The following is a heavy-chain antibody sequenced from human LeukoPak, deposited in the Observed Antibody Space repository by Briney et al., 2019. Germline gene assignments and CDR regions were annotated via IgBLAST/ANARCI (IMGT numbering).Heavy chain of an antibody. Sequence: GGSLRLSCAASGFTFSNAWMSWVRQAPGKGLEWVSAISGSGGSTYYADSVKGRFTISRDNSKNTLYLQMNSLRAEDTAVYYCAKDSSGVVSHGKIFDPWGQGTLVTVSS. CDR2: ISGSGGST. CDR1: GFTFSNAW. V-gene: IGHV3-23*01. D-gene: IGHD3-3*01. CDR3: AKDSSGVVSHGKIFDP. J-gene: IGHJ5*02.